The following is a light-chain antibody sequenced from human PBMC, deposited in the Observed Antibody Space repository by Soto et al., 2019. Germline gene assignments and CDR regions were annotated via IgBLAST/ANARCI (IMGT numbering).Light chain of an antibody. V-gene: IGKV1-5*03. Sequence: DIPMPQYPSSLPSSPGARVTITCRASQTISSWLAWYQQKPGKAPDLLIYKASTLKSGVPSRFSGSGSGTEFTLTISSLQPDDFATYYCQHYNSYSEAFGQGTKVDIK. CDR2: KAS. J-gene: IGKJ1*01. CDR3: QHYNSYSEA. CDR1: QTISSW.